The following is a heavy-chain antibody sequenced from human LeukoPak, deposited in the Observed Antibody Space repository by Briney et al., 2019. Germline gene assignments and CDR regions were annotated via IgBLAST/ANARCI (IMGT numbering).Heavy chain of an antibody. CDR2: INPSGGST. D-gene: IGHD4-23*01. Sequence: ASVKVSCKASGYTFTNYYIHWVRQAPGQGLEWMGIINPSGGSTTYAQRFQGRVTMTRDTSTSTVYMEVSSLRSEDTAVYYCARTLYGGNSAVFNHWGQGTLVTVSS. CDR3: ARTLYGGNSAVFNH. V-gene: IGHV1-46*01. J-gene: IGHJ4*02. CDR1: GYTFTNYY.